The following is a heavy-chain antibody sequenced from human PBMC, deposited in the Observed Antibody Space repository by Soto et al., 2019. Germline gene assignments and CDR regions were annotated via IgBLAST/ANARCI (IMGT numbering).Heavy chain of an antibody. CDR2: ISYDGSDK. J-gene: IGHJ4*02. CDR1: GFPFTSYG. Sequence: ESGGGVVQPGRSLRLSCAASGFPFTSYGMHWVREGPDKGLEWVAIISYDGSDKYYADSVKGRFTISRDSAKNTLYLQMNSLRPEDTALYYCVGGQYYFDYRGQGTLVSVSS. V-gene: IGHV3-30*03. D-gene: IGHD3-10*01. CDR3: VGGQYYFDY.